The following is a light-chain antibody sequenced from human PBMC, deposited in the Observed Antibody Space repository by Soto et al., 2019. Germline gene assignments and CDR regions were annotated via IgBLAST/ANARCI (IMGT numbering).Light chain of an antibody. Sequence: QSVLTQPPSVSAAPGQKVTISCSGSSSNIGNNYVFWYQQLPGKAPKLLIYDNDKRPSVIPDRFSGSKSGTSATLGITGLQTGDEADYYCATWDRSLSVGVFGGGTQLTVL. V-gene: IGLV1-51*01. CDR2: DND. CDR3: ATWDRSLSVGV. CDR1: SSNIGNNY. J-gene: IGLJ2*01.